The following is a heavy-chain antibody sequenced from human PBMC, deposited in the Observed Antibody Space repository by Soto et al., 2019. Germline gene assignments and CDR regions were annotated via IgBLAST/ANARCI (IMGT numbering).Heavy chain of an antibody. V-gene: IGHV1-18*01. CDR2: ISASNGNT. Sequence: ASVKVSCKASGYTFTGYGINWVRQAPGQGLEWMGWISASNGNTNYAQKFQGRVTMTTDTPTTTANMELRSLRSDDTAVYYCARGTAVTDKVNYGLDVWGQGTTVTVSS. D-gene: IGHD5-18*01. J-gene: IGHJ6*02. CDR1: GYTFTGYG. CDR3: ARGTAVTDKVNYGLDV.